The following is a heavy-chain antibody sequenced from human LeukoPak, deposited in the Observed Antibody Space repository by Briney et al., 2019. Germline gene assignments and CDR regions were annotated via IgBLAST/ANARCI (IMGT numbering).Heavy chain of an antibody. J-gene: IGHJ5*02. CDR3: ARGGSWFDP. CDR1: GYTFTGYY. D-gene: IGHD5-12*01. CDR2: INPNSGGT. V-gene: IGHV1-2*06. Sequence: ASVKVSCKASGYTFTGYYMHWVRQAPGQGLEWMGRINPNSGGTNYAQKFQGRVTMTRDTSTSTVYMELSSLRSEDTAVYYCARGGSWFDPWGQGTLVTVSS.